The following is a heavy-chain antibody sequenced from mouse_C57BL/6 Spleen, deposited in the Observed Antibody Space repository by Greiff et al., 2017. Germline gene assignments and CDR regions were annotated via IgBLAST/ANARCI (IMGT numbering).Heavy chain of an antibody. Sequence: EVMLVESGGGLVKPGGSLKLSCAASGFTFSSYAMSWVRQTPEKRLEWVATISDGGSYTYYPDNVKGRFTISRDNAKNNLYLQMSHLKSEDTAMYYCARGYGSSYFDYWGQGTTLTVSS. CDR3: ARGYGSSYFDY. CDR2: ISDGGSYT. J-gene: IGHJ2*01. D-gene: IGHD1-1*01. CDR1: GFTFSSYA. V-gene: IGHV5-4*03.